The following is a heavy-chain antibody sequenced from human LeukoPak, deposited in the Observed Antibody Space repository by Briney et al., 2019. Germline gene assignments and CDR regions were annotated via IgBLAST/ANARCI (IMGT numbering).Heavy chain of an antibody. J-gene: IGHJ3*02. D-gene: IGHD2-8*01. Sequence: ETLSLSCTVSGGSIGSHYWSWIRQPPGKGLEWIGHIYYIGSNTYNPSPTIRVTTSVETTKNKFSLQLNSVTAADTAVYYCAWDGKFANGLDIWGQGTMVTVSS. CDR3: AWDGKFANGLDI. V-gene: IGHV4-59*11. CDR2: IYYIGSN. CDR1: GGSIGSHY.